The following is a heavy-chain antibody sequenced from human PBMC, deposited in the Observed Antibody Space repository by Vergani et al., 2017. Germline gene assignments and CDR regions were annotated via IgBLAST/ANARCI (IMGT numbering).Heavy chain of an antibody. D-gene: IGHD6-13*01. CDR3: ARDSSSWYLAADV. CDR2: IYSGGST. Sequence: EVQLVESGGGLVQPGGSLRLSCAASGFTVSSNYMSWVRQAPGKGLEWVSVIYSGGSTYYADSVKGRFTISRHNSKNTLYLQMNSLRAEDTAVYYCARDSSSWYLAADVWGKGTTVTVSS. CDR1: GFTVSSNY. V-gene: IGHV3-53*04. J-gene: IGHJ6*04.